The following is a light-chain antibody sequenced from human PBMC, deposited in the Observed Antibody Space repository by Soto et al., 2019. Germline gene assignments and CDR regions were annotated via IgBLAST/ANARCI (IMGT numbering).Light chain of an antibody. Sequence: EVVLTQSPGTLSLSPGERVTLSCRASQSVSSSYLAWYQQKPGQARRLLIYGASSRATGIPDRFSGSGSGTDFTLTISRLEPEDFAVYYCQQCGSSPRTFGQGTKVEIK. CDR1: QSVSSSY. CDR3: QQCGSSPRT. J-gene: IGKJ1*01. V-gene: IGKV3-20*01. CDR2: GAS.